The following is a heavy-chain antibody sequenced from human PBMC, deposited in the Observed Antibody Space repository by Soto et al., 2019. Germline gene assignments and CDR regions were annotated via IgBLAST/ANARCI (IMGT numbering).Heavy chain of an antibody. J-gene: IGHJ4*02. CDR2: ISYDGSNK. V-gene: IGHV3-30*18. Sequence: QVQLVESGGGVVQPGRSLRLSCAASGFTFSSYGMHWVRQAPGKGLEWVAVISYDGSNKYYADSVKGRFTISRDNSKNTLYLQMNSLRAVDTAVYYCAKDRVGVEMDYWGQGTLVTVSS. CDR3: AKDRVGVEMDY. D-gene: IGHD1-26*01. CDR1: GFTFSSYG.